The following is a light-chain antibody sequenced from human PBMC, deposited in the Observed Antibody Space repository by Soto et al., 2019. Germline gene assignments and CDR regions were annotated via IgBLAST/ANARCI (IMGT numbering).Light chain of an antibody. J-gene: IGLJ2*01. CDR2: RNN. Sequence: QSVLTQPPSASGTPGQRVTISCSGSSSNIGSNYVYWYQQLPGTAPKLLIYRNNQRPSGVPDRFSGSKSGTSASLAISGLRXEXXADYYCAAWDDSLSGHVVFGGGTQLTVL. V-gene: IGLV1-47*01. CDR3: AAWDDSLSGHVV. CDR1: SSNIGSNY.